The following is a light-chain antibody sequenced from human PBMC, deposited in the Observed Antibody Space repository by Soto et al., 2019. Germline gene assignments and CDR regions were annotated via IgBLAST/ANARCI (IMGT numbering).Light chain of an antibody. CDR1: QTISTW. V-gene: IGKV1-5*03. Sequence: IQMTQSPSTLSSSVVDRVTISCRASQTISTWLAWYQQKPGKAPNLLIYKASSLESGVPSRFSGSGSGTEFTLTISSLQPDDFATYYCQQYNSYSRTFGQGTKVDIK. J-gene: IGKJ1*01. CDR2: KAS. CDR3: QQYNSYSRT.